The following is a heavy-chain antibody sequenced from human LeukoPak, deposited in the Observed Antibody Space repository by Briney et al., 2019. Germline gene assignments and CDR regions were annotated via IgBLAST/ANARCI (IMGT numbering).Heavy chain of an antibody. D-gene: IGHD3-22*01. CDR2: IYGSGIT. J-gene: IGHJ6*03. V-gene: IGHV4-4*07. CDR1: GGSIISNY. CDR3: ARLKFYDSTGYSPGYYMDV. Sequence: PSETLSLTCTVSGGSIISNYWSWIRQSAGTGLEWIGRIYGSGITDYNPSLKSRVTMSLDTSRKQFSLRLTSVTAADTAVYYYARLKFYDSTGYSPGYYMDVWGKGTTVSVFS.